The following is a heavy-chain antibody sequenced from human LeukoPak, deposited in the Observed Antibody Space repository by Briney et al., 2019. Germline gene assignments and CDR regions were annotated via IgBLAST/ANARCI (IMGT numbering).Heavy chain of an antibody. CDR3: ARERVDIVVVPAPNWFDP. D-gene: IGHD2-2*01. J-gene: IGHJ5*02. V-gene: IGHV1-2*02. CDR2: INPNSGGT. CDR1: GYTFTAYY. Sequence: ASVKVSCKASGYTFTAYYMHWVRQAPGQGLEWMGWINPNSGGTNYAQKFQGRVTVTRDTSISTAYMELSRLRSDDTAVYYCARERVDIVVVPAPNWFDPWGQGTLVTVSS.